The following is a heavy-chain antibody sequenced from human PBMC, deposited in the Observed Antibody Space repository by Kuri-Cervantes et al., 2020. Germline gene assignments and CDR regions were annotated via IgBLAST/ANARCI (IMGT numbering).Heavy chain of an antibody. V-gene: IGHV3-23*01. Sequence: GESLKISCAASGFTFSSYAMSWVRQAPGKGLEWVSAISGSGGSTYYADSVKGRFTISRDNAKNSLYLQMNSLGAEDTALYYCARGAYYYDSSGYGGAEYFQHWGQGTLVTVSS. J-gene: IGHJ1*01. CDR1: GFTFSSYA. CDR3: ARGAYYYDSSGYGGAEYFQH. CDR2: ISGSGGST. D-gene: IGHD3-22*01.